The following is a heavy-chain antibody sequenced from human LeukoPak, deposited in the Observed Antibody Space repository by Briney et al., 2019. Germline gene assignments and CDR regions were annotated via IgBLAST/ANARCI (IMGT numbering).Heavy chain of an antibody. CDR2: IYSGGST. D-gene: IGHD6-19*01. V-gene: IGHV3-53*01. CDR3: ARHPSGWLSGVGFDY. Sequence: PGGSLRLSCAASGFTVSSNYMSWVRQAPGKGLEWVSVIYSGGSTYYADPVKGRFTISRDNSKNTLYLQMNSLRAEDTAVYYCARHPSGWLSGVGFDYWGQGTLVTVSS. CDR1: GFTVSSNY. J-gene: IGHJ4*02.